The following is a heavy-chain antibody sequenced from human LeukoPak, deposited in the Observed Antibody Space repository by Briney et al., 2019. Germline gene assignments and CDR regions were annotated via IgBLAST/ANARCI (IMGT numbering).Heavy chain of an antibody. D-gene: IGHD3-10*01. CDR2: ISSSSLYI. CDR1: GFTFSDFS. Sequence: PGGSLRLSCAASGFTFSDFSMNWVRQAPGKGLEWVSSISSSSLYIYYADSVKGRFTISRDNAKNSLYLQMNSLRAEDTAVYYCARQEGIYGSGSFNWFDPWGQGTLVTVSS. V-gene: IGHV3-21*01. J-gene: IGHJ5*02. CDR3: ARQEGIYGSGSFNWFDP.